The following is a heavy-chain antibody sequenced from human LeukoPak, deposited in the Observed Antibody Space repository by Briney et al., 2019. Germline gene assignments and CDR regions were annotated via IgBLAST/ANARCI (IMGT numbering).Heavy chain of an antibody. V-gene: IGHV3-74*01. J-gene: IGHJ4*02. CDR3: AKDSDGSGYYFDY. CDR2: IKTDGSIT. CDR1: GFSFSVFW. Sequence: GGSLRLSCAASGFSFSVFWMHWVRHAPGKGPVWVSRIKTDGSITNYADSVKGRFTISRDNAKNSLYLQMNSLRAEDTALYYCAKDSDGSGYYFDYWGQGTLVTVSS. D-gene: IGHD3-22*01.